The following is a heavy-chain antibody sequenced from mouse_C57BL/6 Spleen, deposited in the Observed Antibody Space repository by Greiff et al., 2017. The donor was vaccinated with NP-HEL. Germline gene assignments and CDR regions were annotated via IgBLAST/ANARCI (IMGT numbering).Heavy chain of an antibody. J-gene: IGHJ2*01. Sequence: QVQLQQSDAELVKPGASVKISCKVSGYTFTDHTIHWMKQRPEQGLEWIGYIYPRDGSTKYNEKFKGKATMTADTSSNTAYLQLSSLTSEDTAVYYCTTFTTAVDYWGQGTTLTVSS. CDR1: GYTFTDHT. V-gene: IGHV1-78*01. D-gene: IGHD1-2*01. CDR2: IYPRDGST. CDR3: TTFTTAVDY.